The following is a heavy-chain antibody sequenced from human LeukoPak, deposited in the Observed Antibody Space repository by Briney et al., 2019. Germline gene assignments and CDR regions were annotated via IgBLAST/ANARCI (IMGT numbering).Heavy chain of an antibody. D-gene: IGHD1-26*01. CDR1: GFTFSSYS. CDR3: ARDSVYQGATGFDY. J-gene: IGHJ4*02. V-gene: IGHV3-48*04. CDR2: ISSSSSPI. Sequence: PGGSLRLSCAASGFTFSSYSMNWVRQAPGKGLEWVSYISSSSSPIYYADSAKGRFTISRDNAKNSLYLQMNSLRAEDTAVYYCARDSVYQGATGFDYWGQGTLVTVSS.